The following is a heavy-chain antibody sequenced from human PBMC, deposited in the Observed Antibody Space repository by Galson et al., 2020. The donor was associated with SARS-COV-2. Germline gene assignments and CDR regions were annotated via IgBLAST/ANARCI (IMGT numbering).Heavy chain of an antibody. V-gene: IGHV4-59*01. Sequence: SETLSLTCTVSGGSISSYYWSWIRQPTGKGLEWIGYIYYSGSTNYNPSLKSRVTISVDTSKNQFSLKLSSVTAADTAVYYCARDFFGYVSSWSYNWFDPWGQGTLVTVSA. CDR2: IYYSGST. CDR3: ARDFFGYVSSWSYNWFDP. J-gene: IGHJ5*02. CDR1: GGSISSYY. D-gene: IGHD6-13*01.